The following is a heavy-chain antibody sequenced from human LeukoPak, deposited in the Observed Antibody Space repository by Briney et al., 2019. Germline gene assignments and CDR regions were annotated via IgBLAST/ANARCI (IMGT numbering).Heavy chain of an antibody. Sequence: GGSLRLSCAASGFTFRNYAMHWVRQAPGKGLEWVAVISYDGSDKYYVDSVKGRFTISRDNSRNTLYLQMNSLSADDTAVFYCAKDIGCTSFSKWFDPWGQGTLVTVSS. J-gene: IGHJ5*02. CDR2: ISYDGSDK. CDR1: GFTFRNYA. CDR3: AKDIGCTSFSKWFDP. V-gene: IGHV3-33*06. D-gene: IGHD2-8*01.